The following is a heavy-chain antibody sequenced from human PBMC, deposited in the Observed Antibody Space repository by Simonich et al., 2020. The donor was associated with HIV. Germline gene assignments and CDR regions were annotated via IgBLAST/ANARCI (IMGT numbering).Heavy chain of an antibody. Sequence: QVQLQESGPGLVKPSETLSLTCAVSGYYISSGYYWCWIRQPPGKGLEWLGIIYHNGITSYNPPLKSRVTISLDTSKTQFSLKLSSVTAADTAVYYCARVLQFLYAFDIWGQGTMVTVSS. J-gene: IGHJ3*02. CDR3: ARVLQFLYAFDI. D-gene: IGHD3-3*01. CDR1: GYYISSGYY. CDR2: IYHNGIT. V-gene: IGHV4-38-2*01.